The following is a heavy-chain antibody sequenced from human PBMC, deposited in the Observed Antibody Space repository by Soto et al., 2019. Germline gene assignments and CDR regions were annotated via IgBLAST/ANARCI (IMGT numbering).Heavy chain of an antibody. V-gene: IGHV2-5*02. D-gene: IGHD3-10*01. J-gene: IGHJ4*02. CDR2: VYWDDDK. CDR3: AQMSYFGSGRPYNN. Sequence: SGPTLVQPTQTLKLTCTFSGFSLSTRGAGVGWIRQPPGKALEWLAIVYWDDDKRYSPALKNRITITKDTSKNQVVLRMTNMDPVDTATYFCAQMSYFGSGRPYNNWGQGTLVTVSS. CDR1: GFSLSTRGAG.